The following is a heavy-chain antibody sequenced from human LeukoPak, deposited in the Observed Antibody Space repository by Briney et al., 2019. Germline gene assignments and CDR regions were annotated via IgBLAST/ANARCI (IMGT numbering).Heavy chain of an antibody. CDR1: GGTFSSYA. Sequence: ASVKVSCKASGGTFSSYAISWVRQAPGQGLEWMGGIIPIFGTANYAQKFQGRVTITADESTSTAYMELSSLRSEDTAVYYCAPYCSSTSCYRALGYWGQGTLVTVSS. J-gene: IGHJ4*02. CDR3: APYCSSTSCYRALGY. D-gene: IGHD2-2*02. CDR2: IIPIFGTA. V-gene: IGHV1-69*13.